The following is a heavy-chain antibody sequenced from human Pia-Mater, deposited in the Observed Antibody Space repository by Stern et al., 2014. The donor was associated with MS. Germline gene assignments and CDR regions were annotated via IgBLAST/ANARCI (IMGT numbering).Heavy chain of an antibody. J-gene: IGHJ5*02. CDR2: MYYGGSP. CDR1: GYSITRAAFS. D-gene: IGHD2-2*01. CDR3: ARGRSRVHPPLDP. Sequence: QLQLQESGSGLVKPSQTLSLTCSVAGYSITRAAFSWTWLLQAPGKGLEWIGYMYYGGSPLYNPSTSRRVTTSVYTAKNQFSMSMNSVTAADTAVYDCARGRSRVHPPLDPGGQGTLVTVSS. V-gene: IGHV4-30-2*01.